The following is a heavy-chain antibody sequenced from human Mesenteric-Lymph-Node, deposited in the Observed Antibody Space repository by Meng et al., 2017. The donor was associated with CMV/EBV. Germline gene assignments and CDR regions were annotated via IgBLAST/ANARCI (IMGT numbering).Heavy chain of an antibody. CDR1: FTSYA. CDR3: ARGGRCSSTSCYFSVAFDI. V-gene: IGHV7-4-1*02. D-gene: IGHD2-2*01. Sequence: FTSYAMNWVRQAPGQGLEWMGWINTNTGNPTYAQGFTGRFVFSLDTSVSTAYLQISSLKAEDTAVYYCARGGRCSSTSCYFSVAFDIWGQGTMVTVSS. J-gene: IGHJ3*02. CDR2: INTNTGNP.